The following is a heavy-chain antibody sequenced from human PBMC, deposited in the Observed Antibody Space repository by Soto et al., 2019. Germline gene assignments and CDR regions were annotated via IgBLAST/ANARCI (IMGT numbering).Heavy chain of an antibody. J-gene: IGHJ4*02. V-gene: IGHV1-18*01. CDR3: ARDIYGSDHRLDY. CDR1: GYTFTSYG. CDR2: ISAYNGNT. D-gene: IGHD3-10*01. Sequence: ASVKVSCKASGYTFTSYGISWVRQAPGQGLEWMGWISAYNGNTNYAQKLQGRVTMTTDTSTSTAYKELRSLRSDDTAVYYCARDIYGSDHRLDYWGQGTLVTVSS.